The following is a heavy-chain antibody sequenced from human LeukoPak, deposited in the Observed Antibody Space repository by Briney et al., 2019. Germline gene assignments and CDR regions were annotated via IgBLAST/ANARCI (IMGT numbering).Heavy chain of an antibody. CDR2: IYSGGST. Sequence: GGSLRLSCAASGFTFSSYAMSWVRQAPGKGLEWVSVIYSGGSTYYADSVKGRFIISRDNSKNTLYLQMNSLRAEDTAVYYCARAYCGGDCYEGDAFDIWGQGTMVTVSS. D-gene: IGHD2-21*02. V-gene: IGHV3-66*01. J-gene: IGHJ3*02. CDR1: GFTFSSYA. CDR3: ARAYCGGDCYEGDAFDI.